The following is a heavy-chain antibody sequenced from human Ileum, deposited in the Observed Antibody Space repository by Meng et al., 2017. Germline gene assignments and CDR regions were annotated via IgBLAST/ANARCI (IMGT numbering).Heavy chain of an antibody. CDR1: GASVSSGAW. CDR2: MYPSGTT. V-gene: IGHV4-4*03. CDR3: ARHIAVSGTRGFNS. D-gene: IGHD6-19*01. Sequence: EPVQWSGPVPGPPLGPPPLTCPVSGASVSSGAWWSCVRQPPGKGLEWIGEMYPSGTTNYNPSLKSRVTISMDTSKNQLSLKLSSVTAADTAVYYCARHIAVSGTRGFNSWGQGTLVTVSS. J-gene: IGHJ4*02.